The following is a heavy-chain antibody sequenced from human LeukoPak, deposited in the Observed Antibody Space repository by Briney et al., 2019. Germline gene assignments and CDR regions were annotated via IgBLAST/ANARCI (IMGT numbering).Heavy chain of an antibody. CDR3: ARDSQLGGNWFDP. CDR2: MNPNSGNT. Sequence: ASVKVSCKASGYTFTSYDIKWVRQATGQGLEWMGWMNPNSGNTGYAQKFQGRVTMTRNTSISTAYMELSSLRSDDTAVYYCARDSQLGGNWFDPWGQGTLVTASS. CDR1: GYTFTSYD. V-gene: IGHV1-8*01. J-gene: IGHJ5*02. D-gene: IGHD1-1*01.